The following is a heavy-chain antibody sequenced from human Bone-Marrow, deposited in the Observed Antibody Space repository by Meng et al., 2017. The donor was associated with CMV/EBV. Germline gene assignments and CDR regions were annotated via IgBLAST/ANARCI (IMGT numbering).Heavy chain of an antibody. Sequence: SVKVSCNASVYTFIDYYIHWVRQAPGQGLEWLGWIHPNTGGTNYAQKFQGRVTMTRDTSIGTANMELSRLRSDDTAVYYCAISLIVEVSDATGRIMTGTSGIDFWGQGTLVTVSS. D-gene: IGHD2-2*01. CDR1: VYTFIDYY. CDR3: AISLIVEVSDATGRIMTGTSGIDF. CDR2: IHPNTGGT. J-gene: IGHJ4*02. V-gene: IGHV1-2*02.